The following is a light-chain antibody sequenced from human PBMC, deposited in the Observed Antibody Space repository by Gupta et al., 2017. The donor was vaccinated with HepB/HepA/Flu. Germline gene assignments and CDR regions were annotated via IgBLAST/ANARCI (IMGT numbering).Light chain of an antibody. CDR2: KDS. Sequence: SYELPQPPSVSVSPGQTARITCSGDALPKQYAYWYQQKPGQAPVLVIYKDSERTSGIPERFSGSSSGTTVTLTISGVQAEDEADYYCQSADSSGTYPYVFGTGTKVTVL. CDR1: ALPKQY. J-gene: IGLJ1*01. V-gene: IGLV3-25*03. CDR3: QSADSSGTYPYV.